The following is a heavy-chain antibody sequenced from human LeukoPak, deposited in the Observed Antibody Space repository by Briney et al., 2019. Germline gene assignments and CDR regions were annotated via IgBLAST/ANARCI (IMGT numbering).Heavy chain of an antibody. CDR3: TTDTYYYDSSGYYYRGY. CDR2: IKSKTDGGTT. CDR1: GFTFSSYA. J-gene: IGHJ4*02. D-gene: IGHD3-22*01. Sequence: PGGSLRLSCAASGFTFSSYAMSWVRQVPGKGLEWVGRIKSKTDGGTTDYAAPVKGRFTISRDDSKNTLYLQMNSLKTEDTAVYYCTTDTYYYDSSGYYYRGYWGQGTLVTVSS. V-gene: IGHV3-15*01.